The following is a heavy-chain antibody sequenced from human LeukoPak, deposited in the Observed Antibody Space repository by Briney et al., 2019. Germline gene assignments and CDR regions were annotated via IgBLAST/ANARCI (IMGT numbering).Heavy chain of an antibody. CDR2: ISAYNGNT. J-gene: IGHJ4*02. CDR1: GYTFSDYY. CDR3: ARGISGLDY. Sequence: ASVKFSCKASGYTFSDYYIHWMRQAPGQGLEWMGWISAYNGNTNYAQKLQGRVTMTTDTSTSTAYMELRSLRSDDTAVYYCARGISGLDYWGQGTLVTVSS. V-gene: IGHV1-18*04. D-gene: IGHD3-10*01.